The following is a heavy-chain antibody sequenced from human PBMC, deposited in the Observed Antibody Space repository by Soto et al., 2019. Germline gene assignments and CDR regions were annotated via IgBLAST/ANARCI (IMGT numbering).Heavy chain of an antibody. Sequence: PSETLSLTCTVSGGSISSYYWSWIRQPAGKGLEWIGRIYTSGSTNYNPSLKSRVTISVDTSKNQFSMKLSSVTAADTAVYYCARDRGSHYDLFTGSLNWFDPCGPGTMVTVSS. CDR2: IYTSGST. D-gene: IGHD3-9*01. J-gene: IGHJ5*02. CDR1: GGSISSYY. V-gene: IGHV4-4*07. CDR3: ARDRGSHYDLFTGSLNWFDP.